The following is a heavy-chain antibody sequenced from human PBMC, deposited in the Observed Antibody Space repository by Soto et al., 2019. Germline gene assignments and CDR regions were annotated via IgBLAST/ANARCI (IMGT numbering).Heavy chain of an antibody. CDR2: IIPIFGTA. Sequence: QVQLVQSGAEVKKPGSSVKVSCKASGDTFSNHAINWVRQAPGQGLEWVGGIIPIFGTANYAQKFQGRVTITADESTSTAYMELSSLRSEDTAVYFCAINAGGATILYYFDYWGRGTLVTVSS. V-gene: IGHV1-69*01. CDR3: AINAGGATILYYFDY. D-gene: IGHD5-12*01. CDR1: GDTFSNHA. J-gene: IGHJ4*02.